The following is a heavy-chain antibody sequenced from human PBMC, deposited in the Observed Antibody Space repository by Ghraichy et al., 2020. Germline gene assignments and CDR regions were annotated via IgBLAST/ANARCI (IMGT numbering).Heavy chain of an antibody. CDR3: VRGLDIVVVVAATPYYYYYMDV. J-gene: IGHJ6*03. Sequence: SQTLSLTCAVYGGSFSGYYWSWIRQPPGKGLEWIGEINHSGSTNYNPSLKSRVTISVDTSKNQFSLKLSSVTAADTAVYYCVRGLDIVVVVAATPYYYYYMDVWGKGTTVTVSS. V-gene: IGHV4-34*01. CDR1: GGSFSGYY. CDR2: INHSGST. D-gene: IGHD2-15*01.